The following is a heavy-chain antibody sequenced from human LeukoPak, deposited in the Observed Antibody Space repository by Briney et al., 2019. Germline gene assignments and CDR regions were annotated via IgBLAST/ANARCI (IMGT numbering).Heavy chain of an antibody. J-gene: IGHJ4*02. CDR2: IYSGGST. Sequence: GGSLRLSCAASGFSVSDSYMSWVRQAPGKGLEWVSAIYSGGSTSYTDSVKGRFTISRDNSKNTLFLLMNSLRAEDTAVYYCAKEGFDSWGQGTLVTVSS. V-gene: IGHV3-53*01. CDR1: GFSVSDSY. CDR3: AKEGFDS.